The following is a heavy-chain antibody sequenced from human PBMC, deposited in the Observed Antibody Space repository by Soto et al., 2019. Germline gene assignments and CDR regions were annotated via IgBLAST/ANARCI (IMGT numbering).Heavy chain of an antibody. CDR2: LGGNSDYT. CDR3: AKDVVSQWLALGLI. Sequence: GGPLRLSCAASGFSFSSFAMAWVRQAPGKGLEWVSGLGGNSDYTYYADSVKGRFTISRDNSKNTLYLEMNGLRAEDTAVYYCAKDVVSQWLALGLICGQGTMVTVS. CDR1: GFSFSSFA. V-gene: IGHV3-23*01. D-gene: IGHD6-19*01. J-gene: IGHJ3*02.